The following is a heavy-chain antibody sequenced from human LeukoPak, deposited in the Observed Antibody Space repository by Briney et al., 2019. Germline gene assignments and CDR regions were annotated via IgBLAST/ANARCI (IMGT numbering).Heavy chain of an antibody. CDR3: ATFRRLRSMYYYYGMDV. CDR2: FDPEDGET. CDR1: GYTLTELS. V-gene: IGHV1-24*01. Sequence: ASVKVACKVYGYTLTELSMHWVRQAPGKGLEWMGGFDPEDGETIYAQKFQGRVTMTEDTSTDTAYMELSSLRSEDTAVYYCATFRRLRSMYYYYGMDVWGQGTTVTVSS. D-gene: IGHD5-12*01. J-gene: IGHJ6*02.